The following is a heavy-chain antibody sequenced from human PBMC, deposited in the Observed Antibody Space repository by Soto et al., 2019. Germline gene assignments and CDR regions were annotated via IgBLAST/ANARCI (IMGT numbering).Heavy chain of an antibody. CDR2: IKPDGSQK. CDR3: ASTLYGSGSYYNSYPPLY. J-gene: IGHJ4*02. Sequence: GGSLRLSCAASGFTLSTYWMSWVRQAPGKGLEWVANIKPDGSQKWYVDSVKGRFTISRDNARNSLSLQMNSLRAEDTAVYYCASTLYGSGSYYNSYPPLYWGQGTLVTVSS. D-gene: IGHD3-10*01. V-gene: IGHV3-7*02. CDR1: GFTLSTYW.